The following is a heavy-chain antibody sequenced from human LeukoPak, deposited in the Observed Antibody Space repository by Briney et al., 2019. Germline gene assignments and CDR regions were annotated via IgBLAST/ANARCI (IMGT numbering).Heavy chain of an antibody. CDR3: AKVPGPYFFDY. D-gene: IGHD7-27*01. CDR2: ISSDGSNK. CDR1: GFTFSNYG. V-gene: IGHV3-30*18. Sequence: GGSLRLSCAASGFTFSNYGMHWVRQAPGKGLDWVAVISSDGSNKYYADSVKGRFTISRDNSKNTLYLEMNSLRAEDTAGYYCAKVPGPYFFDYWGQATLVTVSS. J-gene: IGHJ4*02.